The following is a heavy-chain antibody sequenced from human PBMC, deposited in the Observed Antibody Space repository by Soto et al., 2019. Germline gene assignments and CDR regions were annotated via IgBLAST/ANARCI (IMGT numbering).Heavy chain of an antibody. J-gene: IGHJ5*02. Sequence: SETLSLTCTVSGGSISSYYWSWIRQPAGKGLEWIGRIYTSGSTNYNPSLKSRVTMSVDTSKNQFSLKLSSVTAAVTAVYYCAREDYYDSSGDNWFDPWGQGTLVTVSS. CDR3: AREDYYDSSGDNWFDP. V-gene: IGHV4-4*07. D-gene: IGHD3-22*01. CDR1: GGSISSYY. CDR2: IYTSGST.